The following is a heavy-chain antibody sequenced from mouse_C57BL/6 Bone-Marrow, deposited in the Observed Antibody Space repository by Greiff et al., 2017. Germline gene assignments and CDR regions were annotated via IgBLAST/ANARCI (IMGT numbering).Heavy chain of an antibody. CDR3: ARAGESERSYYFDD. V-gene: IGHV5-4*03. Sequence: EVKLVESGRGLVKPAESLSLTCAVSGFSISSYAVSCFRRTPPKKLLWVATISDGGSYTYYPATVKGRFSISRDNAKNNLYLQMSHLKSEDTAVDYCARAGESERSYYFDDWGKGTTLTVSS. CDR1: GFSISSYA. J-gene: IGHJ2*01. CDR2: ISDGGSYT.